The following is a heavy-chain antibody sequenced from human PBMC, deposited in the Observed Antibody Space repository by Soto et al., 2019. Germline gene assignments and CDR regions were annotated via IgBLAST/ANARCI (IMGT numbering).Heavy chain of an antibody. D-gene: IGHD2-15*01. Sequence: QVQLQESGPGLVKPSDTLSLTCTVSGASISTYYWSWIRQPPGKGLEWIGYISYSGSTNYNPSLKSRVTISFGASKKEISLQVRSATAADAAVYYCARDLKEYCSDGKCNWFDPWGQGTLVTVSS. CDR1: GASISTYY. J-gene: IGHJ5*02. CDR3: ARDLKEYCSDGKCNWFDP. CDR2: ISYSGST. V-gene: IGHV4-59*01.